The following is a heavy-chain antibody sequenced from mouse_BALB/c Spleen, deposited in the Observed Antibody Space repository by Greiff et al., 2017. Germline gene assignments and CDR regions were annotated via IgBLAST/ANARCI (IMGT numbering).Heavy chain of an antibody. CDR1: GYAFSSYW. J-gene: IGHJ4*01. V-gene: IGHV1-80*01. CDR2: IYPGDGDT. D-gene: IGHD1-1*01. CDR3: ATYGSSGAMDY. Sequence: VKLQESGAELVRPGSSVKISCKASGYAFSSYWMNWVKQRPGQGLEWIGQIYPGDGDTNYNGKFKGKATLTADKSSSTAYMQLSSLTSEDSAVYFCATYGSSGAMDYWGQGTSVTVSS.